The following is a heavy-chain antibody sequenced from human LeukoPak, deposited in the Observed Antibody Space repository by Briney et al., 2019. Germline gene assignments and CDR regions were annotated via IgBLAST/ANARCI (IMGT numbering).Heavy chain of an antibody. Sequence: ASVKVSCKASGYTFTTYTINWVRQAPGQGLEWMGWINTDTGHPTYAQGFTGRFVFSLDTSVSTAYLQISGLKAEDTAVYYCARDWRVTAKVTYWFDTWGQGTLVTVSS. CDR3: ARDWRVTAKVTYWFDT. CDR1: GYTFTTYT. V-gene: IGHV7-4-1*02. D-gene: IGHD5-18*01. J-gene: IGHJ5*02. CDR2: INTDTGHP.